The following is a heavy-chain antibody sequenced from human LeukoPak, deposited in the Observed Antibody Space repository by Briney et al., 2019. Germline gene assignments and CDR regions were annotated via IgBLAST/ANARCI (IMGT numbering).Heavy chain of an antibody. CDR2: ISGSGGST. Sequence: PGGSLRLSCAASGFTFSNYAMSWVRQAPGKGLEWVSAISGSGGSTYYANSVKGRFTISRDNSKNTLYLQMNSLRAEDSAIYYCARGHSAWYDYWGQGTLVTVSS. CDR3: ARGHSAWYDY. CDR1: GFTFSNYA. V-gene: IGHV3-23*01. D-gene: IGHD6-19*01. J-gene: IGHJ4*02.